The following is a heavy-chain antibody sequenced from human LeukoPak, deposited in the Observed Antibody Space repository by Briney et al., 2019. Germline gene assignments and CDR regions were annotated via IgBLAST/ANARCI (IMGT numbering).Heavy chain of an antibody. CDR1: GFTFRSYA. J-gene: IGHJ3*02. D-gene: IGHD4-17*01. V-gene: IGHV3-23*01. Sequence: PGGSLRLSCAASGFTFRSYAMNWVRQAPGKGLEWVPAISGSGSATYYADSVKGRFTISRDNSKNTLYLQMNSLRAEDTAVYYCAKDQYGEAFDIWGPGTMVTVSS. CDR2: ISGSGSAT. CDR3: AKDQYGEAFDI.